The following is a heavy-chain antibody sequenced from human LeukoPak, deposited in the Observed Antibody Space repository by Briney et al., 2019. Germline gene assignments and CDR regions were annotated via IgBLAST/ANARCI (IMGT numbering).Heavy chain of an antibody. CDR3: ARGVVVPAAYFDY. Sequence: GGSLRLSCAASGFTFSSYSMNWVRQAPGKGLEWVSSISSSSSYIYYADSVKGRFTISRDNAKNSLYPQMNSLRAEDTAVYYCARGVVVPAAYFDYWGQGTLVTVSS. CDR2: ISSSSSYI. V-gene: IGHV3-21*01. CDR1: GFTFSSYS. J-gene: IGHJ4*02. D-gene: IGHD2-2*01.